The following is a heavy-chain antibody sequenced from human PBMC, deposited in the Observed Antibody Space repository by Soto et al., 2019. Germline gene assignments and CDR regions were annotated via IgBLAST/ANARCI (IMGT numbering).Heavy chain of an antibody. CDR2: IGHDGVNK. V-gene: IGHV3-30*04. Sequence: QVRLVESGGGVFKPGRSLRLSCAASGFVFGNFAMHWVRQAPGKGPVWVTVIGHDGVNKYYADSVRGRFTVSRDDSKNTLYLEMNSLRVEDSAVYYCARDPVPGIPDYFDRWGQGTLVTVSS. CDR1: GFVFGNFA. CDR3: ARDPVPGIPDYFDR. D-gene: IGHD1-20*01. J-gene: IGHJ4*02.